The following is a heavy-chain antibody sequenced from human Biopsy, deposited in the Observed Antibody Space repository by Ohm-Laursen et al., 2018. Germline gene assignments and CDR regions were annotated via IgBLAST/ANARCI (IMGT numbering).Heavy chain of an antibody. J-gene: IGHJ2*01. D-gene: IGHD1-26*01. CDR2: IYYTGRT. V-gene: IGHV4-59*08. CDR1: GGSISSYY. Sequence: TLSLTCTVSGGSISSYYWSWIRQPPGKGLEWIGYIYYTGRTNYNPSLKSRVTISVDTSMNHLSLRLTSVTAADTAVYYCARHAPSYSGSYWRYFDLWGRGTLVTVSS. CDR3: ARHAPSYSGSYWRYFDL.